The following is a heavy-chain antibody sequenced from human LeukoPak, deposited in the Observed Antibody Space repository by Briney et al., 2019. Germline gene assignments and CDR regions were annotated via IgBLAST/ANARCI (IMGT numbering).Heavy chain of an antibody. J-gene: IGHJ4*02. V-gene: IGHV4-61*02. Sequence: SQTLSLSCTVSGGSITSGNYFWGWIRQPAGKRLEWLGRVYTSGSTNYNPSLKSRVTISVDTSKNQFSLKLSSVTAADTAVYYCARRSDPLFGSSWYYFDYWGQGTLVTVSS. CDR1: GGSITSGNYF. CDR3: ARRSDPLFGSSWYYFDY. CDR2: VYTSGST. D-gene: IGHD6-13*01.